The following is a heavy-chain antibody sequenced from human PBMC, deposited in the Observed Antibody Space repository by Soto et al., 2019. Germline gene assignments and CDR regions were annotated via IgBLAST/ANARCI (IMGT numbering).Heavy chain of an antibody. CDR1: GDSVSNDNYY. J-gene: IGHJ4*02. V-gene: IGHV4-61*01. CDR2: IYYSGTT. D-gene: IGHD6-13*01. CDR3: ARTIAAIDY. Sequence: PSETLSLTCAVSGDSVSNDNYYWSWIRQPPGKGLEWIGYIYYSGTTNYNSYLKSRLSLSVDTSKNQFSLKLSSVTAADTAVYYCARTIAAIDYWGQGTLVTVSS.